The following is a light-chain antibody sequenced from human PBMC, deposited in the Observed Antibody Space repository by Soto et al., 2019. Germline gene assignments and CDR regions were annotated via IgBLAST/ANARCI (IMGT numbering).Light chain of an antibody. CDR3: QSYDNSLTALV. CDR2: VNN. V-gene: IGLV1-40*01. CDR1: SSNIGAGYD. J-gene: IGLJ2*01. Sequence: QSVLTQPPSVSGAPGQRVTISCTGSSSNIGAGYDVHWYQQLPGTAPKLLIYVNNNRPSGVPDRFSGSKSGTSASLAITGLQPEDEADYFCQSYDNSLTALVFGGGPKLTVL.